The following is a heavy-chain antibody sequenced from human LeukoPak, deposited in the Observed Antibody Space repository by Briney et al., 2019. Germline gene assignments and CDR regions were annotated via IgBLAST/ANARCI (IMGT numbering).Heavy chain of an antibody. D-gene: IGHD2-2*01. CDR3: ARQGCSTTSCYEHDY. Sequence: GESRKISCKGSGYSFTSYWIGWVRQMPGKGLEWMGIIYPGDSDTRYSPSFQGQVTISADKSISTAYLQWSSLKASDTAMYYCARQGCSTTSCYEHDYWGQGTLVTVSS. CDR2: IYPGDSDT. J-gene: IGHJ4*02. CDR1: GYSFTSYW. V-gene: IGHV5-51*01.